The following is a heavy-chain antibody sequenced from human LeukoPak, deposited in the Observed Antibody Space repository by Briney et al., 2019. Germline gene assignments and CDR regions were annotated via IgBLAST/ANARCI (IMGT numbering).Heavy chain of an antibody. D-gene: IGHD2-2*01. CDR1: GFTFSNAW. V-gene: IGHV3-15*01. Sequence: PGGSLTLSCAASGFTFSNAWMSWVRQAPGKGLEWVGRIKSETGGGTADYAAPVKGRFTISRDDSKNTLYLQMNSLKTEDIAVYYCTTQLYCTSTTCIPYRGQGTLVTVSS. J-gene: IGHJ4*02. CDR2: IKSETGGGTA. CDR3: TTQLYCTSTTCIPY.